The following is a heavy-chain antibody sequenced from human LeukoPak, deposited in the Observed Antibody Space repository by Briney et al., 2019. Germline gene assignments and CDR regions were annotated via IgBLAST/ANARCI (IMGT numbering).Heavy chain of an antibody. J-gene: IGHJ6*03. CDR2: IGYDGGNK. Sequence: GGSRRLSCAASGFTFSSYGMNWVRQVPAKGRDGVAVIGYDGGNKYYADSVKGRFTISRDNSKNTLYLQMNSLRAEDTAVYYCAKETTGYSSSWYPGEKQNYYYYYYMDVWGKGTTVTVSS. V-gene: IGHV3-33*06. D-gene: IGHD6-13*01. CDR3: AKETTGYSSSWYPGEKQNYYYYYYMDV. CDR1: GFTFSSYG.